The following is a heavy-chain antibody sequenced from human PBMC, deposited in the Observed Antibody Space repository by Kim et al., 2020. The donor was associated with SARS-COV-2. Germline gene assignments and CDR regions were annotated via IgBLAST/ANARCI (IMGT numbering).Heavy chain of an antibody. CDR1: GFTFSSYG. CDR2: ISYDGSNK. Sequence: GGSLRLSCAASGFTFSSYGMHWVRQAPGKGLEWVAVISYDGSNKYYADSVKGRFTISRDNSKNTLYLQMNSLRAEDTAVYYCAKDRAIVVVVAATRGDGMDVWGQGTTVTVSS. CDR3: AKDRAIVVVVAATRGDGMDV. V-gene: IGHV3-30*18. J-gene: IGHJ6*02. D-gene: IGHD2-15*01.